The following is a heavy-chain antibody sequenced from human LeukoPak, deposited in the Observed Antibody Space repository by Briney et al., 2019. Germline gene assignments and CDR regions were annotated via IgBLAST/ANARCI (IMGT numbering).Heavy chain of an antibody. CDR1: GFTFSSYG. Sequence: GRSLRLSCAASGFTFSSYGMHWVRQAPGKGLEWVAVISYDGSNKYYADSVKGRFTISRDNSKNTLYLQMNSLRAEDTAVYYCAKDRFGMVRGVTDYWGQGTLVTVSS. CDR2: ISYDGSNK. CDR3: AKDRFGMVRGVTDY. D-gene: IGHD3-10*01. V-gene: IGHV3-30*18. J-gene: IGHJ4*02.